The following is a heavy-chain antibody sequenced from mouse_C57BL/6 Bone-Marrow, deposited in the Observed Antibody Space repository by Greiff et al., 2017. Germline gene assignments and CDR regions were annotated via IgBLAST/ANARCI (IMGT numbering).Heavy chain of an antibody. CDR1: GFNIKDYY. D-gene: IGHD1-1*01. V-gene: IGHV14-1*01. CDR3: TTYYYGSSYPAWFAY. Sequence: VQLQQSGAELVRPGASVKLSCTASGFNIKDYYMHWVKQRPEQGLEWIGRIDPEDGDTEYAPKFQGKATMTADTSSNTAYLQLSSLTSEDTAVYYCTTYYYGSSYPAWFAYWGQGTLVTVSA. J-gene: IGHJ3*01. CDR2: IDPEDGDT.